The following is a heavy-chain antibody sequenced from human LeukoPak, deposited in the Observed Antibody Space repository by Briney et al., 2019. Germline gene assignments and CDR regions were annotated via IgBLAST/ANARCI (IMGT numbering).Heavy chain of an antibody. Sequence: SXTLSLTCTVSGGSISSGSYYWSWIRQPAGKGLEWIGRIYTSGSTNYNPSLKSRVTISVDTSKNQFSLKLSSVTAADTAVYYCARVATFGGVTPYYMDVWGKGTTVTVSS. J-gene: IGHJ6*03. CDR2: IYTSGST. CDR1: GGSISSGSYY. CDR3: ARVATFGGVTPYYMDV. D-gene: IGHD3-16*01. V-gene: IGHV4-61*02.